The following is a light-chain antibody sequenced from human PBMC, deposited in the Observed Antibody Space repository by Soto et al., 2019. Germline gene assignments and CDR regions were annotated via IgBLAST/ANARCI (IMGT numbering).Light chain of an antibody. Sequence: QSVLTQPPSVSGAPRQRVTISCTGSSSNIGAGYDVHWYQQLPGTAPKLLIYGNSNRPSGVPDRFSGSKSGTSASLAITGLQAEDEADYYCQSYDSSVSKVVFGGGTKVTVL. V-gene: IGLV1-40*01. J-gene: IGLJ2*01. CDR2: GNS. CDR3: QSYDSSVSKVV. CDR1: SSNIGAGYD.